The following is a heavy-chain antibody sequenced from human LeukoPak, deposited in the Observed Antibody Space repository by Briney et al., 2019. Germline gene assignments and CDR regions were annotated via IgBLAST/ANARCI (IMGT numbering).Heavy chain of an antibody. Sequence: SETLSLTCAVYGGSFSGYYWSWIRQPPGKGLEWIGEINHSGSTNYNPSLKSRVTISVDTSKNQFSLKLSSVTAADTAVYYCAREVVVDGSYFDYWGQGTLVTVSS. CDR3: AREVVVDGSYFDY. V-gene: IGHV4-34*01. CDR2: INHSGST. CDR1: GGSFSGYY. J-gene: IGHJ4*02. D-gene: IGHD3-22*01.